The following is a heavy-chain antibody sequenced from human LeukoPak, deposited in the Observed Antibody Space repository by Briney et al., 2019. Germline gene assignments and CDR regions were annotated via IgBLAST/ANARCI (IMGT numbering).Heavy chain of an antibody. J-gene: IGHJ4*02. V-gene: IGHV6-1*01. Sequence: SQTLSLTCVISGDSFSSNSVAWNWVRQSPSRGLEWLGRTYYLSKWYYEFAVSVKSRITIDPDTSKNQFSLRLNSVTPEDAAVYYCARLNHGYYYDSSGYVGLYYFDYWGQGTQVTVSS. D-gene: IGHD3-22*01. CDR3: ARLNHGYYYDSSGYVGLYYFDY. CDR1: GDSFSSNSVA. CDR2: TYYLSKWYY.